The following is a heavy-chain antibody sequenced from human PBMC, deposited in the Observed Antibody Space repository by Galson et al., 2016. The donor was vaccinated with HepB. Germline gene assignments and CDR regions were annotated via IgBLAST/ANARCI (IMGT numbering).Heavy chain of an antibody. D-gene: IGHD3-22*01. J-gene: IGHJ4*02. V-gene: IGHV5-10-1*01. CDR1: GYSFGSYW. CDR3: ASSSYYYDTAGYVVDY. Sequence: QSGAEVKKPGESLRISCKGSGYSFGSYWISWVRQMPGKGLEWMGRIDPSDSSTNYSPPFQGHISISVVKSSSTAYLQWSSPKASDTAMYYCASSSYYYDTAGYVVDYWGQGTLVTVSS. CDR2: IDPSDSST.